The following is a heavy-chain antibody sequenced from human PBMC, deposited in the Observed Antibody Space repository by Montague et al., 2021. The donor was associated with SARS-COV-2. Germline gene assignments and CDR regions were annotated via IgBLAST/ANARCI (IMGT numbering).Heavy chain of an antibody. CDR2: ITGTNNGI. CDR3: ARSLFYGSGGYFDF. D-gene: IGHD3-10*01. CDR1: GFTFSDFY. V-gene: IGHV3-11*03. Sequence: SLRLSCAGSGFTFSDFYINWVRQAPGKGLEWLSFITGTNNGIRYSDPVKGRFTVSRDNAHSSVYLHLDRLTAEDTAVYYCARSLFYGSGGYFDFWGQGTLVAVSS. J-gene: IGHJ4*02.